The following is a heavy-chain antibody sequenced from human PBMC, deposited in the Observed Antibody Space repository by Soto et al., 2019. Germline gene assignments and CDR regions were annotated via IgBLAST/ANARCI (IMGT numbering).Heavy chain of an antibody. D-gene: IGHD3-10*01. CDR2: ISGSGGTA. Sequence: EVQLLESGGGSVQPGGSLRLSCAASGFTFSSYAMHWVRRPPGKGLEWVSSISGSGGTAYYADSVKGRFSISRDSLVNTLYLQKNSLRAEDTAVYYCAKGRGQNCDYWGQGTLVTVSP. J-gene: IGHJ4*02. CDR1: GFTFSSYA. CDR3: AKGRGQNCDY. V-gene: IGHV3-23*01.